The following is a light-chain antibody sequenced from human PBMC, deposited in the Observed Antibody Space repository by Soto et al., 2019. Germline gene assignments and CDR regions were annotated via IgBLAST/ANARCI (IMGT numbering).Light chain of an antibody. CDR1: QSVSNN. Sequence: EIVMTHSPATLSVSPGERATLSCRASQSVSNNLAWYQQKPGQAPRLLIYGASTRATAIPARFSGSGSGTEFTLTISSLQSEDFAVYYCQQYCASPFTFGPGTRVEI. J-gene: IGKJ3*01. CDR3: QQYCASPFT. V-gene: IGKV3-15*01. CDR2: GAS.